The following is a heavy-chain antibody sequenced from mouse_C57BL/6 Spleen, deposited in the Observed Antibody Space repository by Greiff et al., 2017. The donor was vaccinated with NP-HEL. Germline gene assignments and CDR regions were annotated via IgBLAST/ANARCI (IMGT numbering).Heavy chain of an antibody. J-gene: IGHJ3*01. Sequence: QVQLKQPGAELVKPGASVKLSCKASGYTFTSYWMHWVKQRPGRGLEWIGRIDPNSGGTKYNEKFKSKATLTVDKPSSTAYMQLSSLTSEDSAVYYCAREGAYYGTWFAYWGQGTLVTVSA. D-gene: IGHD2-10*01. CDR1: GYTFTSYW. CDR2: IDPNSGGT. CDR3: AREGAYYGTWFAY. V-gene: IGHV1-72*01.